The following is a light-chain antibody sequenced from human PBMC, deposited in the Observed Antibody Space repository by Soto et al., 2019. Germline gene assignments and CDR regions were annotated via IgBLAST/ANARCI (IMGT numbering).Light chain of an antibody. CDR1: SSDVGGYNY. CDR2: EVS. Sequence: QSALTQPPSASGSPGQSVTISCTGTSSDVGGYNYVSWYQQHPGKAPKLIIYEVSKRPSGVPGRFSGSKSGNTASLTVSGLQADDEADYYCGSYAGSVVFGGGTKLTVL. CDR3: GSYAGSVV. V-gene: IGLV2-8*01. J-gene: IGLJ2*01.